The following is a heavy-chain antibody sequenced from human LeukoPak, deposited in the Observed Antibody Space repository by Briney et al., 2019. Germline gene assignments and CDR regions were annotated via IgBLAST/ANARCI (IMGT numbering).Heavy chain of an antibody. CDR2: IRHDGSNK. V-gene: IGHV3-30*02. D-gene: IGHD3-10*01. CDR1: RLTLRNYV. J-gene: IGHJ4*02. Sequence: GGPLRLPCAASRLTLRNYVMHWLHQPPAKELAGVAFIRHDGSNKHNAASVKGRFTISRDNSKNTLYLQMNSLRAEDTAVYYCAKTLVRGVITIDYWGQGTLVTVSS. CDR3: AKTLVRGVITIDY.